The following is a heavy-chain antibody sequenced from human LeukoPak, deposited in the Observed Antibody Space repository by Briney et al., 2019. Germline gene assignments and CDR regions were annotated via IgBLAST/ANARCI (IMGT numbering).Heavy chain of an antibody. CDR3: ARVGFRGGYCSGGSCPNWFDP. D-gene: IGHD2-15*01. V-gene: IGHV4-31*03. CDR1: GGSVSSGGYY. J-gene: IGHJ5*02. Sequence: PSQTLSLTCTVSGGSVSSGGYYWSWIRQHPGKVLEWIGYIYYSGSTYYNPSLKSRVTISIDTSKNQFSLKLSSVTAADTAVYYCARVGFRGGYCSGGSCPNWFDPWGQGTLVTVSS. CDR2: IYYSGST.